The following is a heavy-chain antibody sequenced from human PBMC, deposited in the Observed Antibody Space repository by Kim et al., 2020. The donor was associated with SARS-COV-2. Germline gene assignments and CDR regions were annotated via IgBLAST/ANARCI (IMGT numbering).Heavy chain of an antibody. CDR1: GYTFTGYY. CDR2: INPNSGDT. D-gene: IGHD1-7*01. Sequence: ASVKVSCKASGYTFTGYYMHWVRQAPGQGLEWMGWINPNSGDTNYAQKFQGRVTMTRDTSISTAYMELSRLRSDDTAVYYCASSGGITGTLSYWGQGTLVTVSS. CDR3: ASSGGITGTLSY. J-gene: IGHJ4*02. V-gene: IGHV1-2*02.